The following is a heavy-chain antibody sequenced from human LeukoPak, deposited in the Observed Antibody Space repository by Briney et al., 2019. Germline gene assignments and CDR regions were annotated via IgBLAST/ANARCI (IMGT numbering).Heavy chain of an antibody. CDR3: ARTDCSGGTCYSFDY. D-gene: IGHD2-15*01. Sequence: PSETLSLTCTVSGGSINSRSDYWGWIRQPPGKGLEWIGSIYYSGSTHYNPSLKSRVTMSIDTSKNQFSLKVSSVSAADTALYYCARTDCSGGTCYSFDYWGQGTLVTVSS. V-gene: IGHV4-39*07. CDR2: IYYSGST. CDR1: GGSINSRSDY. J-gene: IGHJ4*02.